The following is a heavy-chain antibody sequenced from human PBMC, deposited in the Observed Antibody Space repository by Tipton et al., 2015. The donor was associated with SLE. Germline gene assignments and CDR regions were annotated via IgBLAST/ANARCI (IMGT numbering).Heavy chain of an antibody. CDR3: VRGEMVVIPRQIRYFYGMDV. D-gene: IGHD2-2*01. J-gene: IGHJ6*02. CDR1: EGSFSGYY. CDR2: ISHSGST. Sequence: TLSLTCAVYEGSFSGYYWSWIRQPPGKGLEWIGEISHSGSTNYNPSLKSRVTISVDTSKNQFSLRLDSVTAADTAVYYCVRGEMVVIPRQIRYFYGMDVWGPGATVTVSS. V-gene: IGHV4-34*01.